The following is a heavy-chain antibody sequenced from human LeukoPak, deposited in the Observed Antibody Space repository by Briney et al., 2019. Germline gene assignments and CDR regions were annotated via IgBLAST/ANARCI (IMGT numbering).Heavy chain of an antibody. V-gene: IGHV3-7*01. J-gene: IGHJ6*04. Sequence: PGGSLRLSCEASGFTLSSYWMKWVRQAPGKGLEWMATFSKDGTWKFSVEKYRFTISTDSAKNSLYLQMDSLRVEDTAVYFCARDDGDVWGKGTTVTFCS. CDR2: FSKDGTWK. CDR1: GFTLSSYW. CDR3: ARDDGDV.